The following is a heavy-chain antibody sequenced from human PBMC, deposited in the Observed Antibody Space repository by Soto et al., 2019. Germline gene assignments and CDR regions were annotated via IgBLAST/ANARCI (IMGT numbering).Heavy chain of an antibody. CDR3: SRASGESYPGSRVFDS. CDR1: GDTFTSYY. Sequence: ASVKVSCKAPGDTFTSYYLNWVRQAPGQGLEWMGVINPHGGSTKYAQKFQGRVTMTRDTSRSTVNMELRSLRSDDTAMYYCSRASGESYPGSRVFDSWGQGTRVTVSS. J-gene: IGHJ4*02. D-gene: IGHD3-10*01. CDR2: INPHGGST. V-gene: IGHV1-46*01.